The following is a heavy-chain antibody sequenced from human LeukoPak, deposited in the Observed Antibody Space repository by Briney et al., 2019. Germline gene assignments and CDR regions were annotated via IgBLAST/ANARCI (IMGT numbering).Heavy chain of an antibody. J-gene: IGHJ4*02. V-gene: IGHV3-7*01. CDR1: GFTCSSYW. D-gene: IGHD1-26*01. Sequence: GGSLRLXCAASGFTCSSYWMSWVRQAPGKGLEWVANTKQDGGEKYYVDSVKGRFTISRDNAKTSLYLQMNSLRAEDTAVYYCARDKVVGATVFDYWGQGTLVTVSS. CDR3: ARDKVVGATVFDY. CDR2: TKQDGGEK.